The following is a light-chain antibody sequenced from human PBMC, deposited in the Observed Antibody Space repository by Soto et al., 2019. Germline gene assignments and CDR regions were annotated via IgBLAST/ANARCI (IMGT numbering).Light chain of an antibody. CDR3: QQYNSYPVT. V-gene: IGKV1-16*02. J-gene: IGKJ4*01. CDR1: QDISNY. CDR2: GAS. Sequence: DIQMIQSPSSLSASVGDRVTITCRASQDISNYLAWFQQKPGKAPKSLIYGASRLQSGVPSKFSGIGSGTDFTLPISSLQPEDFATYYCQQYNSYPVTFGGGTKVEIK.